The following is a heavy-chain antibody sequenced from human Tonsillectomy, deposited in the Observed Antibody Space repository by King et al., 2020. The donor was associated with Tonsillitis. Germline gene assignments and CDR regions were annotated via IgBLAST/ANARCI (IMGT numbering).Heavy chain of an antibody. CDR2: ISGSSHAI. CDR3: VRAPVEEYSDSSASFSVFDA. V-gene: IGHV3-48*04. CDR1: GFRFSNYN. Sequence: VQLVESGGGLIKPGGSLRLSCAASGFRFSNYNMDWVRQAPGKGLEWIAHISGSSHAIYYADSVKGRFTISRDNAKKSLYLQMNSLRAEDTALYYCVRAPVEEYSDSSASFSVFDAWGQGTRVTVSS. J-gene: IGHJ4*02. D-gene: IGHD6-6*01.